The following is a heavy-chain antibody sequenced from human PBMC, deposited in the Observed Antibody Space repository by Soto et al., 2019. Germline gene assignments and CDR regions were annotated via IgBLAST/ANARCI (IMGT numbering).Heavy chain of an antibody. Sequence: QVQLVQSGAEVKKPGASVKVSCKASGYTFTSYDINWVRQATGQGLEWMGWMNPNSGNTGYAQKFQGRVTMTRNTSISTAYMELSSLRSEDTAVYYCARGRYDILTGYYFPRRYSYYMDVWGKGTTVTVSS. CDR3: ARGRYDILTGYYFPRRYSYYMDV. J-gene: IGHJ6*03. CDR2: MNPNSGNT. V-gene: IGHV1-8*01. D-gene: IGHD3-9*01. CDR1: GYTFTSYD.